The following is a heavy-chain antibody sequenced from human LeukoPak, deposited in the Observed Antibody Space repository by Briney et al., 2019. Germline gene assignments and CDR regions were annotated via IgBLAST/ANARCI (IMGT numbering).Heavy chain of an antibody. D-gene: IGHD1-26*01. V-gene: IGHV3-21*04. J-gene: IGHJ4*02. CDR2: ISYTGTYI. Sequence: GGSLRLSCAASAFSLSAYNMNWVRQAPGKELEWVSSISYTGTYIYYADSVKGRFTISRDNAQNSLYLQINSLRAEDTAIYYCVRDRGTYRPIDYWGQGTLVTVSS. CDR3: VRDRGTYRPIDY. CDR1: AFSLSAYN.